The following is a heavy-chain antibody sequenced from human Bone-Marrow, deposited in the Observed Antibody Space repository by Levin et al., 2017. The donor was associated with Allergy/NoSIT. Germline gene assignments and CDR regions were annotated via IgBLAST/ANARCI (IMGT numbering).Heavy chain of an antibody. Sequence: GESLKISCEVSGFILSSYAIHWVRQAPDKGLEWVTVISYNGDKKYYADSVKGRFTISRDNSKNMVYLEMNSLRVEDTALYYCVRDERGISGYIYWFEYWGQGTLVTVSS. CDR3: VRDERGISGYIYWFEY. V-gene: IGHV3-30*11. CDR1: GFILSSYA. J-gene: IGHJ4*02. CDR2: ISYNGDKK. D-gene: IGHD5-12*01.